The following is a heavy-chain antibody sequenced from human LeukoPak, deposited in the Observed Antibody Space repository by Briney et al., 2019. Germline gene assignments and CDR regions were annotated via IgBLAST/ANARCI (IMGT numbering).Heavy chain of an antibody. Sequence: SETLSLTCAVSGGSISSSNWWSWVRQPPGKGLEWIGEIYHSGSTNYNPSLKSRVTISVDTSKNQFSLKLSSVTAADTAMYYCARFYSSSLYNWFDPWGQGTLVTVSS. CDR1: GGSISSSNW. V-gene: IGHV4-4*02. D-gene: IGHD6-13*01. CDR2: IYHSGST. CDR3: ARFYSSSLYNWFDP. J-gene: IGHJ5*02.